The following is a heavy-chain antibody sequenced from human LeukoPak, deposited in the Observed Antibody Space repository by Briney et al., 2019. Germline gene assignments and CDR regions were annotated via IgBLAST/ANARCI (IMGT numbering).Heavy chain of an antibody. Sequence: GGSLRLSCAASGFTFSNYWMSWVRQAPGKGLEWVANIKQDGSETYYVDSVKGRFTISRDNAKNSLYLQVNSLRAEDSAVYYCARGLFYCSSTSCSWGDSYYYYYLDVWGKGTTVTVSS. CDR2: IKQDGSET. CDR3: ARGLFYCSSTSCSWGDSYYYYYLDV. V-gene: IGHV3-7*01. CDR1: GFTFSNYW. J-gene: IGHJ6*03. D-gene: IGHD2-2*01.